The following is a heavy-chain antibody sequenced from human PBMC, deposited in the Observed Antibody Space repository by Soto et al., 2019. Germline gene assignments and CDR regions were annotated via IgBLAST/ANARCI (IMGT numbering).Heavy chain of an antibody. V-gene: IGHV2-5*02. J-gene: IGHJ4*02. CDR2: IYWDDDK. D-gene: IGHD6-19*01. CDR1: GFSLSTRGVG. CDR3: AHDSSGWLGFDY. Sequence: QITLKESGPTLVKPTQTLTLTCTFSGFSLSTRGVGVGWIRQPPGKALEWLALIYWDDDKRYSPSLKSRLTITKDPPKNQVVLTMTNMDPVDTATYYGAHDSSGWLGFDYWGQGTLVTVSS.